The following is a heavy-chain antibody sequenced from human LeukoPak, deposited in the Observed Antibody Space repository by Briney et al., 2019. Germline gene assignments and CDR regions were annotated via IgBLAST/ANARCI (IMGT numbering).Heavy chain of an antibody. Sequence: GGSLRLSCAASGFTFSRFWMSWVRQAPGKGLEWVANIKQDGSEKYYVDSVKGRFTISRDNAKNSLYLQMNSLRAEDTAVYYCARWTREYYDSSGYNYWGQGSLVTVSS. CDR3: ARWTREYYDSSGYNY. V-gene: IGHV3-7*01. D-gene: IGHD3-22*01. CDR1: GFTFSRFW. CDR2: IKQDGSEK. J-gene: IGHJ4*02.